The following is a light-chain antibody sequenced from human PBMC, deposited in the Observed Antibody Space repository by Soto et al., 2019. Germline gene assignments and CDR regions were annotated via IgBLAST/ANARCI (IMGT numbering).Light chain of an antibody. V-gene: IGKV1-39*01. Sequence: DIQMTQSPSSLSAFIGDRVTITCRTSHNISSHLNWYHQKPGKAPNLLIYAASSLQSGVPSCFSGSGSGTDFTLAIHSLQPDDLATSYGQQSFSIPYTFGQGTKLQIK. J-gene: IGKJ2*01. CDR3: QQSFSIPYT. CDR1: HNISSH. CDR2: AAS.